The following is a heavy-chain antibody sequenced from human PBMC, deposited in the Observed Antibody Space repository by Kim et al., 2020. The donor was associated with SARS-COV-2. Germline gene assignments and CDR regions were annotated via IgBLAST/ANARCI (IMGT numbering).Heavy chain of an antibody. J-gene: IGHJ6*02. CDR3: ARHWVRGGSAYVRSYYYYYGMDV. Sequence: SETLSLTCTVSSGSISSSSYYWGWIRQPPGKGLEWIGSIYYSGSTYYNPSLKSRVTISVDTSKNQFSLKLSSVTAADTAVYYCARHWVRGGSAYVRSYYYYYGMDVWGQGTTVTVSS. CDR1: SGSISSSSYY. D-gene: IGHD3-10*01. V-gene: IGHV4-39*01. CDR2: IYYSGST.